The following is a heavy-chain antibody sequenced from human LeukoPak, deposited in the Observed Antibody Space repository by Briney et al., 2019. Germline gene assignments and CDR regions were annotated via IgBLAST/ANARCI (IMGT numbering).Heavy chain of an antibody. V-gene: IGHV4-59*01. CDR1: GASLSSYY. CDR3: VRGAGWLPDY. CDR2: ISYSGST. J-gene: IGHJ4*02. D-gene: IGHD5-24*01. Sequence: PSETLSLTCTVSGASLSSYYCSWIPQSPGKGLEWIGLISYSGSTKYNSSLERRVTISADTSKSQCSLKMSSVTAADAAVYYCVRGAGWLPDYWGEGTLVTVSS.